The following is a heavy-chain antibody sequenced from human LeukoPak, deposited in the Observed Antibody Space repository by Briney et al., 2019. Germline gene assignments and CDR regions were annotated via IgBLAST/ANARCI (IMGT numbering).Heavy chain of an antibody. CDR3: ARMHASGRYDDY. CDR2: IYYSGST. V-gene: IGHV4-30-4*01. D-gene: IGHD6-19*01. CDR1: GGSISSGDYY. J-gene: IGHJ4*02. Sequence: SETLSLTCTVSGGSISSGDYYWSWIRQPPGKGLEWIGYIYYSGSTYYNPSLKSRITISVDTSKNQFSLKLSSVTAADTVVYYCARMHASGRYDDYWGQGTLVTVSS.